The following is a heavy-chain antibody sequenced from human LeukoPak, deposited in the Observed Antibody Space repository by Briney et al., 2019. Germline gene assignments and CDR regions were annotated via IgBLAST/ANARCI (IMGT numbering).Heavy chain of an antibody. CDR2: IYYSGST. V-gene: IGHV4-59*11. D-gene: IGHD2-2*01. CDR1: GGSISSHY. CDR3: ARGGLYQLDY. J-gene: IGHJ4*02. Sequence: SETLSLTCTVSGGSISSHYWSWIRQPPGKGLEWIGYIYYSGSTNYNPSLKSRVTISVDTSKNQFSLKLSSVTAAGTAVYYCARGGLYQLDYWGQGTLVTVSS.